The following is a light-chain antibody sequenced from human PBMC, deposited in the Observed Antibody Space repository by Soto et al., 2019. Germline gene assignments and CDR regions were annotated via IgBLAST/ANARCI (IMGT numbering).Light chain of an antibody. Sequence: AIQLTQSPTSLSASVGDRVTITCRASQGISSALAWYQQKPGKAPKLLIYDASSLESGVPSRFSGSGSGTDFTLTICCLQPEDFATYYCQQFNSYPHTFGPGTKVDIK. CDR1: QGISSA. J-gene: IGKJ3*01. V-gene: IGKV1-13*02. CDR3: QQFNSYPHT. CDR2: DAS.